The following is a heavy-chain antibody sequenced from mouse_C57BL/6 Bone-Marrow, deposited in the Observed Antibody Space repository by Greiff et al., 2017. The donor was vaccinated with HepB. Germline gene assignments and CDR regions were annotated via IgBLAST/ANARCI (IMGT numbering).Heavy chain of an antibody. CDR3: ARDGGYYDWFAY. CDR1: GFNIKDYY. J-gene: IGHJ3*01. D-gene: IGHD2-3*01. V-gene: IGHV14-2*01. CDR2: IDPEDGET. Sequence: VQLQQSGAELVKPGASVKLSCTASGFNIKDYYMHWVKQRTEQGLEWIGRIDPEDGETKYAPKFQGKATITADTSSNTAYLQLSSLTSEDTAVYYGARDGGYYDWFAYWGQGTLVTVSA.